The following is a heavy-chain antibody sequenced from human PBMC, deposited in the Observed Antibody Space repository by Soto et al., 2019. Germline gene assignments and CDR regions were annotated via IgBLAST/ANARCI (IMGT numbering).Heavy chain of an antibody. J-gene: IGHJ3*01. CDR3: ERKMSGWHDAFDL. CDR1: GCSFTSYW. CDR2: IYPGDSDT. Sequence: GESLKISCKGSGCSFTSYWIGRVRQMPGKGLEWMGIIYPGDSDTRYSPSFQGQVTISADKSISTAYLQWSSLKASDTAMYYCERKMSGWHDAFDLWGQGTMVTVSS. V-gene: IGHV5-51*01. D-gene: IGHD6-19*01.